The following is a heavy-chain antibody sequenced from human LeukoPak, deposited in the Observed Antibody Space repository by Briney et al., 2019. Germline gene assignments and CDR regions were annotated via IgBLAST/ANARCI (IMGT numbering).Heavy chain of an antibody. CDR2: ISYDGSNK. CDR1: GFTFSSYG. Sequence: GGSLRLSCAASGFTFSSYGMHWVRQAPGKGLEWVAVISYDGSNKYYADSVKGRFTISRDNAKNSLYLQMNSLRAEDTALYYCAKDIRGSSWYYFDYWGQGTLVTVSS. D-gene: IGHD6-13*01. CDR3: AKDIRGSSWYYFDY. J-gene: IGHJ4*02. V-gene: IGHV3-30*18.